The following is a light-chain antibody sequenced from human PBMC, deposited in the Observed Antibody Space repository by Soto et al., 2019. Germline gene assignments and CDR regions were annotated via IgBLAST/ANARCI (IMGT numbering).Light chain of an antibody. J-gene: IGKJ1*01. CDR1: QSVSSSY. V-gene: IGKV3-20*01. CDR2: GAS. Sequence: EIVLTQSPGTLSLSPGETATLSCRASQSVSSSYLAWYQHKPGQAPRLHIYGASSRATGIPDRFSGSGSGTDFTLTISRLEPEDFAVYFCQQYGASPPTWTFGQGTKVEIK. CDR3: QQYGASPPTWT.